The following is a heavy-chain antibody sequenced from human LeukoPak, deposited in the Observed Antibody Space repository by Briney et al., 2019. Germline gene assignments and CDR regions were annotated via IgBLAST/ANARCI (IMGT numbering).Heavy chain of an antibody. CDR1: GFTFSSYW. D-gene: IGHD3-10*01. J-gene: IGHJ4*02. CDR2: IHYSGST. Sequence: GSLRLSCAASGFTFSSYWMSWVRQPPGKGLEWIGSIHYSGSTYYNPSLKSRVTISVDTSKNQFSLKLSSVTAADTAVYYCARHTEPRDYFGSGSLIRRTRGNFYFDYWGQGTLVTVSS. V-gene: IGHV4-39*01. CDR3: ARHTEPRDYFGSGSLIRRTRGNFYFDY.